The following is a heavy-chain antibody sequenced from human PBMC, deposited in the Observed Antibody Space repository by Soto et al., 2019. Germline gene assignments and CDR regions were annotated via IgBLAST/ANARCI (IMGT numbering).Heavy chain of an antibody. J-gene: IGHJ5*02. CDR2: INAGNGNT. V-gene: IGHV1-3*05. Sequence: QVQLVQSGAEEKKPGASVKVSCKASGYTFSDYAIHWVRQAPGQRPEWTGWINAGNGNTKYSQKFQGRVTITRDTSASTAYMELSSLRSEDTAVYYCARGTPVWFDPWGQGTLVTVSS. D-gene: IGHD3-10*01. CDR3: ARGTPVWFDP. CDR1: GYTFSDYA.